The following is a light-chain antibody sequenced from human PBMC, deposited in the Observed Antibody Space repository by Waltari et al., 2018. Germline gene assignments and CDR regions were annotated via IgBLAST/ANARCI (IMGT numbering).Light chain of an antibody. CDR3: AAWDDSLSGVL. CDR1: SSNIESNH. V-gene: IGLV1-47*01. CDR2: RDN. Sequence: QSVLTQSPSASGTPWQRVTISCSGSSSNIESNHVFWYQQIPGTAPKLLIFRDNMRAAGVPDRLSADKSGTSASLAIGGLRSEEEADYYCAAWDDSLSGVLFGGGTKLTVL. J-gene: IGLJ2*01.